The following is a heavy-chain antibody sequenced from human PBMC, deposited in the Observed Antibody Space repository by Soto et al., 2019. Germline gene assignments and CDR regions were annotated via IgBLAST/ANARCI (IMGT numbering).Heavy chain of an antibody. D-gene: IGHD4-17*01. CDR1: GGSISSGGYY. Sequence: SETLSLTCTVSGGSISSGGYYWSWIRQHPGKGLEWIGYIYYSGSTYYNPSLKSRVTISVDTSKNQFSLKLSSVTAADTAVYYCARIHDYGDYVFPQDWGQGTLVTVSS. V-gene: IGHV4-31*03. CDR2: IYYSGST. CDR3: ARIHDYGDYVFPQD. J-gene: IGHJ4*02.